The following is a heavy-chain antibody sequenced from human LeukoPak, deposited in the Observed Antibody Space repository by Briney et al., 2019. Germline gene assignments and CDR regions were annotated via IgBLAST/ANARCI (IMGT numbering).Heavy chain of an antibody. D-gene: IGHD2-2*01. CDR1: GGTFSSYA. CDR2: IIPIFGTA. CDR3: ARDPSRYQPNIWWFDP. Sequence: SVKVSCKASGGTFSSYAISWVRQAPGQGLEWVGGIIPIFGTANYAQKFQGRVTITADESTSTAYKELSSLRSEDTAVYYCARDPSRYQPNIWWFDPWGQGTLVTVSS. J-gene: IGHJ5*02. V-gene: IGHV1-69*13.